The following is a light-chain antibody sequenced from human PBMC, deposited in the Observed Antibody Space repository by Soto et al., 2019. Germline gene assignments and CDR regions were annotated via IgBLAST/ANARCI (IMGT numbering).Light chain of an antibody. CDR3: CSYAGSYTLGA. CDR1: SSDVGGYNY. J-gene: IGLJ2*01. Sequence: QSALAQPRSVSGSPGQSVTISCTGTSSDVGGYNYVSWYQQHPGKAPKLMIYDVTERPSGVPDRFSGSKSGNTASLTISGLRAEDEADYYCCSYAGSYTLGAFGGGTKLTVL. V-gene: IGLV2-11*01. CDR2: DVT.